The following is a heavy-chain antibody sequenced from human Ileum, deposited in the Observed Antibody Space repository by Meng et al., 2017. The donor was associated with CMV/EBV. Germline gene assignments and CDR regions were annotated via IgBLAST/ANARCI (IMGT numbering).Heavy chain of an antibody. CDR3: ASHRYAANYYSDY. Sequence: SETLSLTCTVSGGPMSDYYWTWIRQSPGKGLEWIGYVFYIGDYNYNPALEGRVSMSVDTSKKQFSLNLSAVTAADTAVYYCASHRYAANYYSDYWAQGTLVTVSS. D-gene: IGHD3-16*01. J-gene: IGHJ4*02. CDR1: GGPMSDYY. V-gene: IGHV4-59*13. CDR2: VFYIGDY.